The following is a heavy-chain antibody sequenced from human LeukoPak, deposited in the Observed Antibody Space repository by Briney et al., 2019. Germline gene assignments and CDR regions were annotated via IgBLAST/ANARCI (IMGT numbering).Heavy chain of an antibody. Sequence: LSLTCTVSGGSISSSSYYWGWVRQAPGKGLEWVSYISSSSSTIYYADSVKGRFTISRDNAKNALYLQMNNLRAEDTAVYYCARDGRSGSYYDFWGQGTLVTVSS. CDR1: GGSISSSSYY. CDR3: ARDGRSGSYYDF. V-gene: IGHV3-48*04. D-gene: IGHD1-26*01. J-gene: IGHJ4*02. CDR2: ISSSSSTI.